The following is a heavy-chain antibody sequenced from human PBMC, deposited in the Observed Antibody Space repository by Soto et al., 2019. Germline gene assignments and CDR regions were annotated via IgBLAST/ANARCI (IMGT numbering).Heavy chain of an antibody. V-gene: IGHV3-33*01. D-gene: IGHD3-3*01. Sequence: QVQLVESGGGVVQPGRSLRLSCAASGFTFSSYGMHWVRQAPGKGLEWVAVIWYDGSNKYYADSVKGRFTISRDNSKNTLYLQVHSLRAEDTAVSYRASEGLVFGVVIIYYMDVWVEGTTVTVAS. CDR3: ASEGLVFGVVIIYYMDV. CDR1: GFTFSSYG. CDR2: IWYDGSNK. J-gene: IGHJ6*03.